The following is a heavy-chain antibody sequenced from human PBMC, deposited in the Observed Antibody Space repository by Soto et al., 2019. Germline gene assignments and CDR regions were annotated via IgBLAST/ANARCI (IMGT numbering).Heavy chain of an antibody. CDR3: ARSYCGDDCALDH. D-gene: IGHD2-21*02. CDR2: ISYDGNSK. Sequence: QVQLVESGGGVVQPGRSLRLSCAASGFIFSNYVMHWVRQAPGKGLEWVAVISYDGNSKHYADSVKGRFTISRDNSKSTLYVQMNSLRAEDTAVYYCARSYCGDDCALDHWGQVTLVTVSS. V-gene: IGHV3-30-3*01. CDR1: GFIFSNYV. J-gene: IGHJ4*02.